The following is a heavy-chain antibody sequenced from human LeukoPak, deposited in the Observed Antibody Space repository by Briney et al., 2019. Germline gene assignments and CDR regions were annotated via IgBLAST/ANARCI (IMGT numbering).Heavy chain of an antibody. Sequence: SGGSLRLSCEASGFTFSGSAIHGVRQSSGKGQEWVGQIDKKDKGYATATAYAASVKGRFTISRDDSINTAYLQMKSLKTEDTALYYCTRDSGTYNWFDPWGQGTLVTVSS. D-gene: IGHD1-26*01. J-gene: IGHJ5*02. CDR2: IDKKDKGYATAT. CDR1: GFTFSGSA. CDR3: TRDSGTYNWFDP. V-gene: IGHV3-73*01.